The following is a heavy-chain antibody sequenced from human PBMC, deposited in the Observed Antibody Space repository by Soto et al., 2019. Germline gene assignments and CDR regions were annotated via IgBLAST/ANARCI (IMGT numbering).Heavy chain of an antibody. V-gene: IGHV4-61*01. D-gene: IGHD6-19*01. CDR1: GGSVSSGTKY. CDR3: ARVEWLPGEGDYYFAY. J-gene: IGHJ4*02. Sequence: SETLSLSCSVSGGSVSSGTKYWSWIRQPPGKGLEWIGCIYYSGNANYNPSLKSRVTLSVDTSKNQFSLKLSSVTAADTAVYYCARVEWLPGEGDYYFAYWGQGTLVTVSS. CDR2: IYYSGNA.